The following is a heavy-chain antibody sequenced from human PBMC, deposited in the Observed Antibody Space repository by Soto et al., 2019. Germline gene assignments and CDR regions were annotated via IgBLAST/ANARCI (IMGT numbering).Heavy chain of an antibody. J-gene: IGHJ4*02. D-gene: IGHD2-15*01. CDR3: AREGLGPATHFDY. CDR2: IYYSGST. Sequence: SETHSLTCTVSGGSISSGDFYWSWIRQPPGKGLELIGNIYYSGSTYYNPSLKSRVTISVDTSKNQFSLKLSSVTAADTAVYYCAREGLGPATHFDYWGQGTLVTVSS. CDR1: GGSISSGDFY. V-gene: IGHV4-30-4*01.